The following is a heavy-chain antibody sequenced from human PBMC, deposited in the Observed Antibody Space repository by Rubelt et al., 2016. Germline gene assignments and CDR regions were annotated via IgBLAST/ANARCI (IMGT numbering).Heavy chain of an antibody. CDR1: GFTFSSYA. CDR3: AKDLRGGATRGAFDI. V-gene: IGHV3-23*01. D-gene: IGHD1-26*01. Sequence: EVQLLESGGGLVQPGGSLSLSCAASGFTFSSYAMTWFRQAPGKGLELDSSISGSGGGTSYADSVKGRLTISRDNVKNTLYLQRNSMRAEDTGVYYCAKDLRGGATRGAFDIWGQGTMVTV. J-gene: IGHJ3*02. CDR2: ISGSGGGT.